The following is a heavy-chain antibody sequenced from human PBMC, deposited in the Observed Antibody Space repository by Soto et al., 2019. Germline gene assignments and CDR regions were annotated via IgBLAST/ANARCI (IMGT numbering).Heavy chain of an antibody. J-gene: IGHJ4*02. CDR3: ARGYFDY. CDR2: ITTSSNYI. D-gene: IGHD3-10*01. V-gene: IGHV3-21*01. Sequence: NPGGSLRLSCAASGFTFSSYTMNWVRQTPEKGLEWVSSITTSSNYIHYAESVKGRFTISRDNAKNSLYLQMQTLRAEDTAVYFCARGYFDYWGQGALVTVSS. CDR1: GFTFSSYT.